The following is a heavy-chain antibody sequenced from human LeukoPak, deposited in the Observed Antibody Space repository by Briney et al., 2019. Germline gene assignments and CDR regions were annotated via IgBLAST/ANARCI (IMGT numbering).Heavy chain of an antibody. D-gene: IGHD6-13*01. V-gene: IGHV3-23*01. CDR2: ISGSGATT. CDR3: AKGSNHRAAGNRFDY. J-gene: IGHJ4*02. Sequence: PGGSLRLSCAASGFTFTNYAMNWVRQAPGKGLEWVSAISGSGATTYYADSVKGRFTISRDNSKNTLSLQMNGLRVEDTAVYYCAKGSNHRAAGNRFDYWGQGTLVTVSS. CDR1: GFTFTNYA.